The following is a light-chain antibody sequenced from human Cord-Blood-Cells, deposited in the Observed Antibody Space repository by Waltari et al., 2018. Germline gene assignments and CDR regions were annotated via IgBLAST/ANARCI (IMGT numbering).Light chain of an antibody. Sequence: EIVLTQSPATLYLSPGERATLSCRASQSVSSYLAWYQQKPGQAPRLLIYDASNRATGIPARFNGSGSGNDFTLTISRLEAEDFAVYYCQQRSNWAITFGQGTRLEIK. CDR1: QSVSSY. CDR2: DAS. J-gene: IGKJ5*01. V-gene: IGKV3-11*01. CDR3: QQRSNWAIT.